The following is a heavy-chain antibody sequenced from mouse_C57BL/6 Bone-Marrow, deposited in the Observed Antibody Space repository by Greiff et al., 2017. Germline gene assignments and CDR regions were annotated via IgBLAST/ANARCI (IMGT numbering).Heavy chain of an antibody. CDR2: IDPSDSET. V-gene: IGHV1-52*01. Sequence: VQLQQPGAELVRPGSSVKLSCKASGYTFTSYWMHWVKQRPIQGLEWIGNIDPSDSETHYNQKFKDKATLTVDKSSSTAYMQLSSLTSEDSAVYYGARSRVLLRYPLDYWGQGTTLTVSS. CDR3: ARSRVLLRYPLDY. J-gene: IGHJ2*01. CDR1: GYTFTSYW. D-gene: IGHD1-1*01.